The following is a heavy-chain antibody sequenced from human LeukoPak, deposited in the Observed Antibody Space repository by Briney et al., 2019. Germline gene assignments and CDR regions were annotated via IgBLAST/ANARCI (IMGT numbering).Heavy chain of an antibody. CDR1: GFTFSSYW. D-gene: IGHD2-2*01. J-gene: IGHJ5*02. Sequence: PGGSLRLSCAASGFTFSSYWMHWVRQAPGKGLVWVSRINSDGSSTSYADSVKGRFTISRDNAKNSLYLQMNSLRAEDTAVYYCARDTAYQLPTRFDPWGQGTLVTVSS. CDR3: ARDTAYQLPTRFDP. V-gene: IGHV3-74*01. CDR2: INSDGSST.